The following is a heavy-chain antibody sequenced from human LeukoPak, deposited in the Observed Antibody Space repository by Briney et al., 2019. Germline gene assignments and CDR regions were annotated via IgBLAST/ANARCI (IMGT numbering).Heavy chain of an antibody. CDR1: GYSISSGYY. V-gene: IGHV4-38-2*01. J-gene: IGHJ4*02. Sequence: SETLSLTCAVSGYSISSGYYWDWIRQPPGKGLEWIGSVYHSGSTYYNPSLKIRVLMSLDTSKNHFSLKLSSVTAADTAVYYCARRVGSGTYYSFDYWGQGTLVTVSS. CDR3: ARRVGSGTYYSFDY. CDR2: VYHSGST. D-gene: IGHD3-10*01.